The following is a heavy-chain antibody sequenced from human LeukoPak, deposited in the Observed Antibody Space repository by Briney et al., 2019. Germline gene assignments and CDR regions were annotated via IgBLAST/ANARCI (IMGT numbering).Heavy chain of an antibody. Sequence: SETLSLTCTVSGGSISSYYWSWIRQPAGKGLEWIGRIYTSGSTNYSPSLKSRVTMSVDTSKNQFSLKLSSVTAADTAVYYCARVEDSSGYYYSSNSYGMDVWGQGTTVTVSS. CDR3: ARVEDSSGYYYSSNSYGMDV. V-gene: IGHV4-4*07. CDR1: GGSISSYY. CDR2: IYTSGST. J-gene: IGHJ6*02. D-gene: IGHD3-22*01.